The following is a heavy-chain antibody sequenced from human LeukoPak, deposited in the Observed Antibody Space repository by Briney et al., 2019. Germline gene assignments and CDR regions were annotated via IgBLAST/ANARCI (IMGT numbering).Heavy chain of an antibody. CDR3: ARAPGFGYYYMDV. CDR1: GGSISSSSYY. J-gene: IGHJ6*03. V-gene: IGHV4-39*07. D-gene: IGHD3-16*01. CDR2: IYFSGST. Sequence: SETLSLTCTVSGGSISSSSYYWGWIRQPPGKGLEWIGSIYFSGSTFYNPSLKSRLTISVDTSKNQLSLKLRSVTAADTAVYYCARAPGFGYYYMDVWGKGTTVIVSS.